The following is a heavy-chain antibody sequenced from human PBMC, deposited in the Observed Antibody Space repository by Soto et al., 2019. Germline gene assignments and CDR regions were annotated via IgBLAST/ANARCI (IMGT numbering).Heavy chain of an antibody. CDR3: ARGVYCGGDCYSYYFDS. CDR2: ISAYNGNT. J-gene: IGHJ4*02. Sequence: GASVKVSCKASGYTFTSYGISWVRQAPGQGLEWMGWISAYNGNTNYAQKLQGRVTMTTDTSTSTAYMELRSLRSDDTAVYYCARGVYCGGDCYSYYFDSWGQGTLVTVSS. CDR1: GYTFTSYG. V-gene: IGHV1-18*04. D-gene: IGHD2-21*02.